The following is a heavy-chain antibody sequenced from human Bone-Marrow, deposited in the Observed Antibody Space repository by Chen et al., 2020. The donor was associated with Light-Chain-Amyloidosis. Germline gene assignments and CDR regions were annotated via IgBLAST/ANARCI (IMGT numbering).Heavy chain of an antibody. D-gene: IGHD3-10*01. Sequence: EVQLVESGGDLVQPGRSLRLSCIASGFTFDDYALHWVRQVPGKGLEWVSVISWNSDDRGYADSVKGRFIISRDNAKNSLDLQMNSLRVEDTALYYCAKDFHFGSGTSHGALDIWGRGTMVTVSS. CDR3: AKDFHFGSGTSHGALDI. CDR2: ISWNSDDR. V-gene: IGHV3-9*01. CDR1: GFTFDDYA. J-gene: IGHJ3*02.